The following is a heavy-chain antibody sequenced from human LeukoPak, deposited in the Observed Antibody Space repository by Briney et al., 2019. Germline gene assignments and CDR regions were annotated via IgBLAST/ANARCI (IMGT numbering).Heavy chain of an antibody. J-gene: IGHJ6*04. CDR2: IRSKANSYAT. V-gene: IGHV3-73*01. CDR1: GFTFSGSA. D-gene: IGHD3-22*01. CDR3: HRYDSSKDV. Sequence: GGSLRLSCAASGFTFSGSAMHWVRQASGKGLEWVGRIRSKANSYATAYAASVKGRFTISRDDSKNTAYLQMNSLKTEDTAVYYCHRYDSSKDVWGKGTTVTISS.